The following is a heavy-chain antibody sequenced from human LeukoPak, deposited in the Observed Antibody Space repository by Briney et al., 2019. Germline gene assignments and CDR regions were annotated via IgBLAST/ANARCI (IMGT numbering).Heavy chain of an antibody. J-gene: IGHJ4*02. CDR1: GGTFSSYT. Sequence: SSVTVSCKASGGTFSSYTISWVRQAPGQGLEWVGGIIPIFGTANYAQKFQGRVTITTDESTSTAYMELSSLRSEDTAVYYCARDRIAALDYWGQGTLVTVSS. D-gene: IGHD6-6*01. V-gene: IGHV1-69*05. CDR3: ARDRIAALDY. CDR2: IIPIFGTA.